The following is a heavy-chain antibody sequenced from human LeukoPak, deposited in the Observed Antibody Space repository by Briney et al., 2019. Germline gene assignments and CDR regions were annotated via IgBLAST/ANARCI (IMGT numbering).Heavy chain of an antibody. CDR3: ARATYYDFWSVNRRGLDY. D-gene: IGHD3-3*01. V-gene: IGHV4-34*01. Sequence: PSETLSLTCAVYGGSFSGYYWSWIRQPPGKGLEWIGEINHSGSTNYNPSLKSRVTISVDTSKNQFSLKLSSVTAADTAVYYCARATYYDFWSVNRRGLDYWGQGTLVTVSS. J-gene: IGHJ4*02. CDR1: GGSFSGYY. CDR2: INHSGST.